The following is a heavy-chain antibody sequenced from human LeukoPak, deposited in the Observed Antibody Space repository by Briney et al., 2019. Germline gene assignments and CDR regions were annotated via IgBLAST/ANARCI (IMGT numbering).Heavy chain of an antibody. CDR1: GFTSSSYA. D-gene: IGHD6-25*01. CDR3: ERGYSSGWPDY. J-gene: IGHJ4*02. CDR2: ISGSGGST. V-gene: IGHV3-23*01. Sequence: GGSLRLSCAASGFTSSSYAMSWVRQAPGKGLEWVSAISGSGGSTYYADPVKGRFTISRDNSKNTLYLQMNSLRAEDTAAYFCERGYSSGWPDYWGQGTLVTVSS.